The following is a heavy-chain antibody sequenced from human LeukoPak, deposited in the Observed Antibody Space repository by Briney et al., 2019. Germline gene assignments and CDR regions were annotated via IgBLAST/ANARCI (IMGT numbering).Heavy chain of an antibody. V-gene: IGHV3-48*03. Sequence: GGSLRLSRAASGFTFSSYEMNWVRQAPGKGLEWVSYISSSGSTIYYADSVKGRFTISRDNAKNSLYLQMNSLRAEDTAVYYCARDNAGTTAEGFDYWGQGTLVTVSS. CDR2: ISSSGSTI. CDR1: GFTFSSYE. D-gene: IGHD1/OR15-1a*01. CDR3: ARDNAGTTAEGFDY. J-gene: IGHJ4*02.